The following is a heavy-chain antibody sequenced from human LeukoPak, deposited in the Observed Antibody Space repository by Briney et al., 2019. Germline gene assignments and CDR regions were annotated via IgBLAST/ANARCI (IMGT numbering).Heavy chain of an antibody. D-gene: IGHD3-10*01. CDR2: INPNSGGT. CDR1: GYTLTQHS. J-gene: IGHJ5*02. V-gene: IGHV1-2*02. Sequence: VASVKVSCKASGYTLTQHSMNWVRQAPGQGLEWMGWINPNSGGTNYAQKFQGRVTMTRDTSISTAYMELSRLRSDDTAVYYCARDLDPDYYGSGASQNFDPWGQGTLVTVSS. CDR3: ARDLDPDYYGSGASQNFDP.